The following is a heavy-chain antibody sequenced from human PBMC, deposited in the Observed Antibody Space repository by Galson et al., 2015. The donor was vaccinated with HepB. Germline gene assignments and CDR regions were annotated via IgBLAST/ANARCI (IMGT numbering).Heavy chain of an antibody. D-gene: IGHD1-7*01. Sequence: QSGAEVTKPGESLKISCKGSGYSFNNHWIGWVRQMPGKGLEWMGIIDPGDSDTRYSPSFQGQVTISADKSISTAYLQWSSLKASDTAMYYCARQNYDHDAFDICGQWTMVTVSS. V-gene: IGHV5-51*01. CDR2: IDPGDSDT. CDR1: GYSFNNHW. J-gene: IGHJ3*02. CDR3: ARQNYDHDAFDI.